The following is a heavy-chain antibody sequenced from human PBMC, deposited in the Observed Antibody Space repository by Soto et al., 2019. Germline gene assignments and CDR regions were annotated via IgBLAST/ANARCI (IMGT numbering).Heavy chain of an antibody. CDR1: GFTFDDYA. V-gene: IGHV3-9*01. Sequence: GGSLRLSCAASGFTFDDYAMHWVRQAPGKGLEWVSGISWNSGSIGYADSVKGRFTISRDNAKNSLYLQMNSLRAEDTAVYYCATESAYNWNDVNYWGQGTLVTVSS. D-gene: IGHD1-20*01. CDR2: ISWNSGSI. CDR3: ATESAYNWNDVNY. J-gene: IGHJ4*02.